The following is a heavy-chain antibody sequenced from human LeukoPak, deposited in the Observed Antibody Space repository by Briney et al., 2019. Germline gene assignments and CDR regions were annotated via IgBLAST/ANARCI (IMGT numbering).Heavy chain of an antibody. V-gene: IGHV4-59*01. CDR1: GGSISSYY. CDR3: ARDRRDGYNFGDWYFDL. J-gene: IGHJ2*01. CDR2: IYYSGST. D-gene: IGHD5-24*01. Sequence: SETLSLTCTVSGGSISSYYWSWIRQPPGKGLEWIGYIYYSGSTNYNPSLKSRVTISVDTSKNQFSLKLSSVTAADTAVYYCARDRRDGYNFGDWYFDLWGRGTLVTVSS.